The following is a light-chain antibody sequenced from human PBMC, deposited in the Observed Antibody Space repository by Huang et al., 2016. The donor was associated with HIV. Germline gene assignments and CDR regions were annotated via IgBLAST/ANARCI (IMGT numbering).Light chain of an antibody. J-gene: IGKJ4*01. CDR1: QTIGRS. V-gene: IGKV6D-21*02. Sequence: EIVLTQSPDFQSVAPEDKVTITCRASQTIGRSLHCYQQKPNRSPNVVIQYSSQSISGFPSMFSGSGSGTDFTLTINGLEAEDAAVYYCHQSSSFPLTFGGGTKVEIK. CDR3: HQSSSFPLT. CDR2: YSS.